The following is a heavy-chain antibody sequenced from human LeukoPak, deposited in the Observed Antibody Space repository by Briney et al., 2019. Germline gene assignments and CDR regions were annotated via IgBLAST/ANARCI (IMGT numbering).Heavy chain of an antibody. V-gene: IGHV1-8*01. CDR3: ARYSSGWSLFDY. J-gene: IGHJ4*02. CDR1: GYTFTSYD. CDR2: KNPNSGNT. D-gene: IGHD6-19*01. Sequence: GASVKVSCKASGYTFTSYDINWVRQATGQGLEWMGWKNPNSGNTGSAQKFQGRVTMTRNTSISTAYMELSSLPSEDTAVYYCARYSSGWSLFDYWGQGTLVTVSS.